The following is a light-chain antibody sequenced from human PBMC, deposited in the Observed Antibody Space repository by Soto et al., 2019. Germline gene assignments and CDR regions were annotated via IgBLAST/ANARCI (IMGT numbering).Light chain of an antibody. J-gene: IGLJ1*01. CDR2: EVV. V-gene: IGLV2-8*01. CDR3: KSYAGSNTYV. Sequence: QSALTQPPSASGSPGQSVTISCTGTKNDVGFYDFVSWYQHHPGKAPRLIIYEVVQRPSGVPDRFSGSTSGNTASLTVSGLQAADEADYFCKSYAGSNTYVFGSGTKLTVL. CDR1: KNDVGFYDF.